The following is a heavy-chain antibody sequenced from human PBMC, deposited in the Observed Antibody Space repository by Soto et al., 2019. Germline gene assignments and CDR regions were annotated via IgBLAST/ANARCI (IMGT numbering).Heavy chain of an antibody. J-gene: IGHJ6*02. CDR1: GGSISSGCYY. V-gene: IGHV4-31*03. Sequence: QVQLQESGPGLVKPSQTLSLTCTVSGGSISSGCYYWSWIRQHPGKGLEWIGYIYYSGSTYYNPSLKSRVTISVDTSKNQFSLKLSSVTAADTAVYYCARSRSSSWFHYYYYGMDVWGQGTTVTVSS. CDR2: IYYSGST. CDR3: ARSRSSSWFHYYYYGMDV. D-gene: IGHD6-13*01.